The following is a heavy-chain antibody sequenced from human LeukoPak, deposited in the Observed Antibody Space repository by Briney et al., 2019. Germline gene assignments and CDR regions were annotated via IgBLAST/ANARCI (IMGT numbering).Heavy chain of an antibody. D-gene: IGHD7-27*01. Sequence: GGSLSLCCAASGFTFISHAMSWVRQAPGKGLECVSAISSSGDRTSYADSVKGRFTISRDNSKNTLYLQMNSLRAEDTAVYYCVGTYSSFDYWGQGTLVAVSS. V-gene: IGHV3-23*01. J-gene: IGHJ4*02. CDR1: GFTFISHA. CDR2: ISSSGDRT. CDR3: VGTYSSFDY.